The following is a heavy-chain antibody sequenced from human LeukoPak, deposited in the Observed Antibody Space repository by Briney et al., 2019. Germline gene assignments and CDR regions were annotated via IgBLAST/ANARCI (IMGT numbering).Heavy chain of an antibody. CDR2: IKNRENSYTT. D-gene: IGHD3-3*01. CDR3: AREARFLGGSAWYMDV. CDR1: GFTFSDHY. V-gene: IGHV3-72*01. J-gene: IGHJ6*03. Sequence: GGSLRLSCGASGFTFSDHYMDWVRQAPGKGLEWVGRIKNRENSYTTENAASFQGRFTISRDDSTNSLHLQMNSLKSEDTTLYYCAREARFLGGSAWYMDVWGKGTTVTVSS.